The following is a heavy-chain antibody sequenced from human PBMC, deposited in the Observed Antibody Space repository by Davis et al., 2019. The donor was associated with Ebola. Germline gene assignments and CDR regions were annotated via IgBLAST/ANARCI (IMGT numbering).Heavy chain of an antibody. CDR1: GMPFTTYS. J-gene: IGHJ4*02. D-gene: IGHD2-21*02. CDR3: ARDGDYCGGDCYPIDY. Sequence: GESLKISCAASGMPFTTYSMNWVRPAPGKGLEWVSSISSHSDFLYYADSVKGRFTISRDNAKNSLYLQMNSLRAEDTAVYYCARDGDYCGGDCYPIDYWGQGTLVTVSS. CDR2: ISSHSDFL. V-gene: IGHV3-21*04.